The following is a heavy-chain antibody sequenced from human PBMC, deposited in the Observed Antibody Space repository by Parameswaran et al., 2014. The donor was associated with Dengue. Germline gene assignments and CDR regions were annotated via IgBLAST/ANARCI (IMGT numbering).Heavy chain of an antibody. CDR2: ISAYNGKT. V-gene: IGHV1-18*01. CDR3: ASRMIMDV. D-gene: IGHD3-22*01. J-gene: IGHJ6*02. Sequence: WVRQAPGQGLEWMGSISAYNGKTNYAQKIQGRVTMTADISTTTAYMELRSLTTDDTAVYYCASRMIMDVWGQGTTVTVSS.